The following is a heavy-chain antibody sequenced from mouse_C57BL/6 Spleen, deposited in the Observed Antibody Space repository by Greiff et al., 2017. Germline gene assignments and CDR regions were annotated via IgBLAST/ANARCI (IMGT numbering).Heavy chain of an antibody. D-gene: IGHD2-3*01. J-gene: IGHJ4*01. CDR3: AKTIYDGYYLFGAMDY. V-gene: IGHV1-39*01. CDR1: GYSFTDYN. Sequence: EVQLVESGPELVKPGASVKISCKASGYSFTDYNMNWVKQSNGKSLEWIGVINPNYGTTSYNQKFKGKATLTVDQSSSTAYMQLNSLTSEDSAVYYCAKTIYDGYYLFGAMDYWGQGTSVTVSS. CDR2: INPNYGTT.